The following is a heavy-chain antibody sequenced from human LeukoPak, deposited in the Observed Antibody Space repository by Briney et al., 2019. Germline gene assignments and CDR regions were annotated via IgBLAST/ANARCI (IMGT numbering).Heavy chain of an antibody. D-gene: IGHD6-13*01. Sequence: GASVKVSCKASGYTFTGYYMHWVRQAPGQGLEWMGWISAYNGNTNYARKLQGRVTMTTDTSTSTAYMELRTLRSDDTAVYYCARDLITAGGIHDYWGQGTLVTVSS. J-gene: IGHJ4*02. CDR1: GYTFTGYY. CDR3: ARDLITAGGIHDY. V-gene: IGHV1-18*04. CDR2: ISAYNGNT.